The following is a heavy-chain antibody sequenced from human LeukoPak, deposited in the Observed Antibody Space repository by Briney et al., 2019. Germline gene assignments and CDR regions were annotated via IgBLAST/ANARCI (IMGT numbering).Heavy chain of an antibody. D-gene: IGHD2-2*01. Sequence: PGGSLRLSCAASGFTFSDYYMSWIRQAPGKGLEWVSYISSSGSTIYYADSVKGRFTISRDNAKNSLYLQMNSLRAEDTAVYYCARSRGYQLLMDWFDPWAREPWLPSPQ. J-gene: IGHJ5*02. CDR2: ISSSGSTI. CDR3: ARSRGYQLLMDWFDP. V-gene: IGHV3-11*04. CDR1: GFTFSDYY.